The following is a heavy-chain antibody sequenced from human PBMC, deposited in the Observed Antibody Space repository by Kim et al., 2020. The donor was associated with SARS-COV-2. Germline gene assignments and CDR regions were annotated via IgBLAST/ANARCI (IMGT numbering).Heavy chain of an antibody. D-gene: IGHD2-8*02. V-gene: IGHV4-61*02. CDR3: ARDPVGGGFLVPHDH. Sequence: SETLSLTCSLSGGFISSPNYYWSWIRQPAGKELEWIGRIYSSGTPNYNPSFSNRVSISIDRAKNQFSLKLTSVSAADTAIYYCARDPVGGGFLVPHDHWGQGILVTVSS. CDR2: IYSSGTP. CDR1: GGFISSPNYY. J-gene: IGHJ4*02.